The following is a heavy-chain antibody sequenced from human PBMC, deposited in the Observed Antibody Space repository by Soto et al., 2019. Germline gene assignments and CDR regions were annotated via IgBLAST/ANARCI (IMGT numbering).Heavy chain of an antibody. CDR3: ARVERITMVRGVIFAFDI. D-gene: IGHD3-10*01. V-gene: IGHV3-48*01. CDR2: ISSSSTI. J-gene: IGHJ3*02. Sequence: EVQLVESGGGLVQPGGSLRLSCAASGFTFSSYSMNWVRQAPGKGLEWVSYISSSSTIYYADSVKGRFTISRDNAKNSLYLQMNSLRAEDTAVYYCARVERITMVRGVIFAFDIWGQGTMVTVSS. CDR1: GFTFSSYS.